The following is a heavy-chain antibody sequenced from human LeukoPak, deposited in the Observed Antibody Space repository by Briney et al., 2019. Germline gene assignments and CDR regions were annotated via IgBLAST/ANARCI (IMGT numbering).Heavy chain of an antibody. CDR3: ARGFDNYYALPGGY. D-gene: IGHD3-10*01. CDR2: IKQDGSEK. Sequence: PGGSLRLSCAASGFHFTTYWMGWVRQAPGKGLEWVANIKQDGSEKYYVDSVKGRFTISRDNAKNSLSLQMNSLRAEDTAVYYCARGFDNYYALPGGYWGQGTLVTVSS. V-gene: IGHV3-7*01. J-gene: IGHJ4*02. CDR1: GFHFTTYW.